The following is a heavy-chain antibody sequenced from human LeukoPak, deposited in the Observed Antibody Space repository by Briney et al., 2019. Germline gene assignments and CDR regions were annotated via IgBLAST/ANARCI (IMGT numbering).Heavy chain of an antibody. J-gene: IGHJ6*03. CDR3: AREVVVVVPAAMKFPYYYYMDV. CDR1: GYSISSGYY. D-gene: IGHD2-2*01. Sequence: SETLSLTCTVSGYSISSGYYWGWIRQPPGKGLEWIGSIYHSGSTYYNPSLKSRVTISVDTSKNQFSLKLSSVTAADTAVYYCAREVVVVVPAAMKFPYYYYMDVWGKGTTVTVSS. V-gene: IGHV4-38-2*02. CDR2: IYHSGST.